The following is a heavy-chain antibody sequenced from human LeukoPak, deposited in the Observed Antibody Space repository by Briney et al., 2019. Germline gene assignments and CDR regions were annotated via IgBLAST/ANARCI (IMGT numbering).Heavy chain of an antibody. V-gene: IGHV3-30*03. Sequence: GGSLRLSCAASGFIFSSYGMHWVRQAPGKGLEWVAVISYDGSNTYYADSVKGRFTISRDSSKNTLYLQMNSLRAEDTAVYYCATFYNYSPVAVYFDYWGQGTLVTVSS. CDR2: ISYDGSNT. J-gene: IGHJ4*02. D-gene: IGHD6-19*01. CDR3: ATFYNYSPVAVYFDY. CDR1: GFIFSSYG.